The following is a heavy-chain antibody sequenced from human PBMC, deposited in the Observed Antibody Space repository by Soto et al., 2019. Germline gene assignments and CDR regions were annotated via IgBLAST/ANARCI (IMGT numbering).Heavy chain of an antibody. V-gene: IGHV1-18*01. Sequence: ASVKVSCKASGYTFTTYGISWVRQAPGQGLEWMGWISAYNGNTNYAQKLQGRVTMTTDTSTSTAYMELRSLRSDDTAVYYCARERCSSTSCYKGPFYYYGMDVCGQ. D-gene: IGHD2-2*02. CDR3: ARERCSSTSCYKGPFYYYGMDV. CDR2: ISAYNGNT. J-gene: IGHJ6*02. CDR1: GYTFTTYG.